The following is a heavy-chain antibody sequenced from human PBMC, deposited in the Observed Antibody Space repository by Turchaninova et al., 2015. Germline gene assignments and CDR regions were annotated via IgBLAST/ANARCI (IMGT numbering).Heavy chain of an antibody. D-gene: IGHD6-13*01. V-gene: IGHV4-34*01. Sequence: LQQWGAGLLKPSETLSITCAVYGGSFSGYYWSWIRQPPGKGLEWIGEINHSGSTNYNPSLKSRVTISVDTSKNQYSLKLSSVTAADTAVYYCARVNSGAAAGTLDYWGQGTLVTVSS. CDR1: GGSFSGYY. J-gene: IGHJ4*02. CDR2: INHSGST. CDR3: ARVNSGAAAGTLDY.